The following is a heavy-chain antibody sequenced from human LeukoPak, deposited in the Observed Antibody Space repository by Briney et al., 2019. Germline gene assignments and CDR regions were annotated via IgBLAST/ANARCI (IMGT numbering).Heavy chain of an antibody. CDR3: ATVRDSSGYYGY. D-gene: IGHD3-22*01. CDR1: GYTLTELS. Sequence: ASVKVSCEVSGYTLTELSMHWVRQAPGKGLEWMGGFDPEDGETIYAQKFQGRVTMTEDTSTDTAYMELSSLRSEDTAVYYCATVRDSSGYYGYWGQGTLVTVSS. CDR2: FDPEDGET. V-gene: IGHV1-24*01. J-gene: IGHJ4*02.